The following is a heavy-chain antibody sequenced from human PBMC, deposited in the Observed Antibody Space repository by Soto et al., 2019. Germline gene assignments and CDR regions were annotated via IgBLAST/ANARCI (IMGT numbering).Heavy chain of an antibody. CDR1: GDSISSGDNY. D-gene: IGHD3-10*01. CDR3: ARENSEDRGNFAY. J-gene: IGHJ4*02. CDR2: IFYSGNT. Sequence: SETLSLTCTVSGDSISSGDNYWSWIRQPPGKGLEWIGFIFYSGNTYYNPSLQSRVTISVDTSKNQFSLNLNSVTAADTAVYYCARENSEDRGNFAYWGQGTLVTVSS. V-gene: IGHV4-30-4*01.